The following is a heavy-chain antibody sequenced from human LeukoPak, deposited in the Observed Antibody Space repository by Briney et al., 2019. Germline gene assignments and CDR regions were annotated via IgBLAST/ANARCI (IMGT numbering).Heavy chain of an antibody. CDR1: GNFW. J-gene: IGHJ4*02. CDR3: VSFYETY. Sequence: GGSLRLSCAASGNFWIHWVRQAPGKGLVWVSHINSDGSWTSYADSVKGRFTISKDNAKNTVYLQMNNLRAEDTAVYYCVSFYETYWGRGTLVTVSS. CDR2: INSDGSWT. D-gene: IGHD2-2*01. V-gene: IGHV3-74*01.